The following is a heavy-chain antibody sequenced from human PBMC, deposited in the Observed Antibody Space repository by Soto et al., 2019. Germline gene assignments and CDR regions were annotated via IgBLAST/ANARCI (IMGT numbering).Heavy chain of an antibody. D-gene: IGHD1-7*01. V-gene: IGHV3-33*01. J-gene: IGHJ4*02. CDR2: IWYDGSNK. CDR3: AREASMTGTSHFDY. Sequence: AGGSLRLSCAASGFTFSSYGMHWVRQAPGKGLEWVAVIWYDGSNKYYADSVKGRFTISRDNSKNTLYLQMNSLRAEDTAVYYCAREASMTGTSHFDYWGQGTLVTVSS. CDR1: GFTFSSYG.